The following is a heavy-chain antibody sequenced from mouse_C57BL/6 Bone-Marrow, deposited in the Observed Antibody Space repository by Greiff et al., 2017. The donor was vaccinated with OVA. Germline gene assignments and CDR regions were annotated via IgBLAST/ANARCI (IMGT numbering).Heavy chain of an antibody. D-gene: IGHD1-1*02. CDR2: IYPGNSDT. V-gene: IGHV1-5*01. CDR1: GYTFTSYW. J-gene: IGHJ3*01. CDR3: TSPLWAY. Sequence: VQLKQSGTVLARPGASVKMSCKTSGYTFTSYWMHWVKQRPGQGLEWIGAIYPGNSDTSYNQKFKGKAKLTAVTSASTAYMELSSLTNEDSAVYYCTSPLWAYWGQGTLVTVSA.